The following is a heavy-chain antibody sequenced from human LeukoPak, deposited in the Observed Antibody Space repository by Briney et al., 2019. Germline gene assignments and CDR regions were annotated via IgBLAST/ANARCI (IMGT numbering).Heavy chain of an antibody. D-gene: IGHD1-1*01. V-gene: IGHV3-30*02. CDR2: VGNDGDIK. CDR3: AKEKDNYVSRDLDI. CDR1: GFTFSSYG. J-gene: IGHJ3*02. Sequence: PGGSLRLSCAASGFTFSSYGMHWVRQAPGKGLEWLAVVGNDGDIKHYVDSVKGRFTISRDNSRNTLYLQMNSLRVDDTATYYCAKEKDNYVSRDLDIWGRGTTVTVSS.